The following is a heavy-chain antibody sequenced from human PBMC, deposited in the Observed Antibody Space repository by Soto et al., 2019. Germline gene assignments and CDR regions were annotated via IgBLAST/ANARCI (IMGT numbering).Heavy chain of an antibody. CDR3: ARMPHGGKEEVDFDY. D-gene: IGHD3-16*01. Sequence: ASVKVSCKASGYTFTSYGISWVRQAPGQGLEWMGWISAYNGNTNYAQKLQGRVTMTTDTSTSTAYMELRSLRSDDTAVYYCARMPHGGKEEVDFDYWGQGTLVTVSS. V-gene: IGHV1-18*01. CDR2: ISAYNGNT. J-gene: IGHJ4*02. CDR1: GYTFTSYG.